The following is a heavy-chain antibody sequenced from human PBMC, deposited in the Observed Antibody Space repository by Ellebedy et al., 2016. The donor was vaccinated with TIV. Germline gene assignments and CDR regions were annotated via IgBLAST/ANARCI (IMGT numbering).Heavy chain of an antibody. CDR1: GYTFTSYD. D-gene: IGHD2-2*01. CDR2: MNPNSGNT. J-gene: IGHJ6*03. V-gene: IGHV1-8*01. Sequence: ASVKVSXXASGYTFTSYDINWVRQATGQGLEWMGWMNPNSGNTGYAQKFQGRVTTTRNTSISTAYMELSSLRSEDTAVYYCARGMDQLLNYYYYMDVWGKGTTVTVSS. CDR3: ARGMDQLLNYYYYMDV.